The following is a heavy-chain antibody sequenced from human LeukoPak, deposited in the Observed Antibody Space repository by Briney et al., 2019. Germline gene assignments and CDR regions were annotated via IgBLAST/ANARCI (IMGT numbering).Heavy chain of an antibody. Sequence: PSETLSLTCTVSGGSISSSSYYWGWIRQPPGKGLEWIGSIYYSGSTYYNPSLKSRVTISVDTSKNQFSLRLSSVTAADTAVYYCARVGGLSYYDSSGYQQTIDWGQGTLVTVSS. CDR3: ARVGGLSYYDSSGYQQTID. CDR2: IYYSGST. D-gene: IGHD3-22*01. CDR1: GGSISSSSYY. J-gene: IGHJ4*02. V-gene: IGHV4-39*07.